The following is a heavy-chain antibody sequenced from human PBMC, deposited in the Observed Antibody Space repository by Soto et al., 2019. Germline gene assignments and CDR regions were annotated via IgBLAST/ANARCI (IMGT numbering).Heavy chain of an antibody. CDR2: ISGSGGRT. CDR1: GFTFYRYD. CDR3: VRRGYETGWYFDQ. J-gene: IGHJ4*02. Sequence: DVQLLESGGGRVQPGGSLRLSCAASGFTFYRYDMFWVRQTPRRGLEWVSFISGSGGRTEYGDFVRGRFTVSRDNAENTLSLQMNRLAVEDTAVYYCVRRGYETGWYFDQWGQGIGVAVSS. D-gene: IGHD3-3*01. V-gene: IGHV3-23*02.